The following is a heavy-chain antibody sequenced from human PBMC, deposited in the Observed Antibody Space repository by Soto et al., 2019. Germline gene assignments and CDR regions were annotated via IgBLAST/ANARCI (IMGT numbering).Heavy chain of an antibody. D-gene: IGHD3-10*02. Sequence: QITLKESGPTLVKPTQTLTLTCTFSGFSLSTNGVGVGCIRQPPGKALEWLALIYWDDDKRYSPSLKSRLTITKDTSKNRVVLTMNNMDPVDTATYYCAHSPRITMYDYWGQGTLVTVSS. V-gene: IGHV2-5*02. CDR2: IYWDDDK. J-gene: IGHJ4*02. CDR1: GFSLSTNGVG. CDR3: AHSPRITMYDY.